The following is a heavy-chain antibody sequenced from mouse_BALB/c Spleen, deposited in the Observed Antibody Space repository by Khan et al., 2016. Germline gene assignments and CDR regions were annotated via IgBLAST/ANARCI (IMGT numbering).Heavy chain of an antibody. CDR3: ARWGPDWFFDV. Sequence: QVQLQQSGPELVKPGASVKMSCKASGYRFTSYYIHWVKQRPGQGLEWIGWIFPGSGNSKYNENFKGKATLTADTSSNTASMQLSSLTSEDSAVYFCARWGPDWFFDVWGGGTTVTVSS. V-gene: IGHV1-66*01. J-gene: IGHJ1*01. CDR2: IFPGSGNS. CDR1: GYRFTSYY.